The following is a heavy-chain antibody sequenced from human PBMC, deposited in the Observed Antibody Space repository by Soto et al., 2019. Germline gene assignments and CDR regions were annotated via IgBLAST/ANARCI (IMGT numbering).Heavy chain of an antibody. Sequence: GGSLRLSCAASGFTFSSYSMNWVRQAPGKGLEWVSYISSSSSTIYYAEYVKGRFTISRDNAKNSLYLQMNRLRDKDTDKYYCARGLSGSYWDGPDYWGQGTLVTVSS. CDR1: GFTFSSYS. CDR3: ARGLSGSYWDGPDY. D-gene: IGHD1-26*01. V-gene: IGHV3-48*02. CDR2: ISSSSSTI. J-gene: IGHJ4*02.